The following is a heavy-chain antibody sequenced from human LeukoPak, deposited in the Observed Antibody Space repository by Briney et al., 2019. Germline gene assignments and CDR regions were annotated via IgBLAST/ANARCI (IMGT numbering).Heavy chain of an antibody. CDR2: IIPIFGTA. D-gene: IGHD3-9*01. CDR3: ARGELQYFDWPSDYFDY. V-gene: IGHV1-69*13. Sequence: ASVKVSCKASGGTFSSYAISWVRQAPGQGLEWMGGIIPIFGTANYAQKFQGRVTITADESTSTAYMELSSLRSEDTAVYYCARGELQYFDWPSDYFDYWGQGTLVTVSS. CDR1: GGTFSSYA. J-gene: IGHJ4*02.